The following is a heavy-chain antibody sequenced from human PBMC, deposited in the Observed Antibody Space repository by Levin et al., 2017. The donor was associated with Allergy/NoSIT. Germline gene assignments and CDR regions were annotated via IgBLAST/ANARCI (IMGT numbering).Heavy chain of an antibody. V-gene: IGHV3-21*01. D-gene: IGHD3-10*01. Sequence: AGGSLRLSCAASGFTFSSYSMNWVRQAPGKGLEWVSSISSSSSYIYYADSVKGRFTISRDNAKNSLYLQMNSLRAEDTAVYYCARDGYYGSGVPGYWGQGTLVTVSS. CDR3: ARDGYYGSGVPGY. CDR2: ISSSSSYI. J-gene: IGHJ4*02. CDR1: GFTFSSYS.